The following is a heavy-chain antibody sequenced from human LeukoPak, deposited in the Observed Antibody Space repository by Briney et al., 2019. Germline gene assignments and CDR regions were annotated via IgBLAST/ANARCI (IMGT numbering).Heavy chain of an antibody. J-gene: IGHJ1*01. CDR2: VYYSGRT. CDR3: ARRRYYDSSGYLD. V-gene: IGHV4-39*01. Sequence: SETLSLTCTVFGDSVSRSDSYWDWIRQPPGQALEWIGTVYYSGRTYYSPSLESRVTISVDTSKNQFSLKLSSLTAADTALYFCARRRYYDSSGYLDWGQGTLVTVSS. CDR1: GDSVSRSDSY. D-gene: IGHD3-22*01.